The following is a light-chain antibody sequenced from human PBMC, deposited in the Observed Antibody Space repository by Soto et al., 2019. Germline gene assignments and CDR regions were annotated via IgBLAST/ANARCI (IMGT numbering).Light chain of an antibody. CDR2: EVS. V-gene: IGLV2-23*02. Sequence: QSALTQPASVSGSPGQSITISCTGTSSDVGSYNLVSWYQQHPGKAPKLMIFEVSKRPSGVSNRFSGSKSGNTASLTISGLQAEDEADHYCSSYAAGSTSVLFGGGTKLTVL. CDR3: SSYAAGSTSVL. CDR1: SSDVGSYNL. J-gene: IGLJ2*01.